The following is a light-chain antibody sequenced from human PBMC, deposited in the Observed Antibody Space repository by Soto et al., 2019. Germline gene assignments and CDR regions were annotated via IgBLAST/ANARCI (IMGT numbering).Light chain of an antibody. J-gene: IGLJ1*01. V-gene: IGLV1-40*01. CDR3: QSYDSSLIVSKV. CDR1: SSNLGAAYD. Sequence: QSLLTQPPSVSGAPGQKGTISGSESSSNLGAAYDVQWYQQFPVTAPKLLIYANSARPSGVPDRFSGSKSGTSASLAITGLQAEDEADYYCQSYDSSLIVSKVFGTGTSVTVL. CDR2: ANS.